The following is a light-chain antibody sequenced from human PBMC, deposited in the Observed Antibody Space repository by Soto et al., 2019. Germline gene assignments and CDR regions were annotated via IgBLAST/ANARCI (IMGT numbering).Light chain of an antibody. V-gene: IGKV1-33*01. CDR2: DAS. Sequence: DIQMAASPSYLSPSVGHTLITACKASQDINNYLNWYQQKPGKAPKLLIYDASNLETGVPSRFSGSGSRTDFSFTISSLQPEDIATYFCHQYDNLPPTFGQGTRLEIK. CDR3: HQYDNLPPT. CDR1: QDINNY. J-gene: IGKJ5*01.